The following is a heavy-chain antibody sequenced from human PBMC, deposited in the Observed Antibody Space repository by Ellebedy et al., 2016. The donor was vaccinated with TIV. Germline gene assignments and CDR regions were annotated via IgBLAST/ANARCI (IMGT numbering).Heavy chain of an antibody. V-gene: IGHV4-30-4*01. CDR3: AREGGGIVPATMRWFDS. CDR1: GRSISGGDSY. CDR2: ISSTGST. Sequence: SETLSLTXTVSGRSISGGDSYWSWIRQPPGKGLEWIGYISSTGSTYYNPSLKSRVTISLDTSKNQFSLDLSSATAADTAIYYCAREGGGIVPATMRWFDSWGQGALVAVSS. J-gene: IGHJ5*01. D-gene: IGHD2-2*01.